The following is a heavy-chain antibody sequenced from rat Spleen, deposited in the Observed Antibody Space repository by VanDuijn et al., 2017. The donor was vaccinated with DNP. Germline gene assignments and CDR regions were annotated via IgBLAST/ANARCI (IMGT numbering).Heavy chain of an antibody. D-gene: IGHD1-2*01. CDR1: GFSLTDYS. V-gene: IGHV2-19*01. CDR2: ISSGGTT. Sequence: QVQLKESGPGMVQPSQTLSLTCTVSGFSLTDYSVHWVRQPPGRVLEWIAAISSGGTTYYNSTLKSRLSIGRDTSKSQVFLKMNSLQTEDTAIYYCTRASIAAPHGFTYWGLGTLVTVSS. J-gene: IGHJ3*01. CDR3: TRASIAAPHGFTY.